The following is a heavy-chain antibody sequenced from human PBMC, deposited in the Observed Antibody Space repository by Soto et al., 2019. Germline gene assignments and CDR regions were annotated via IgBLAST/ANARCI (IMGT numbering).Heavy chain of an antibody. CDR3: ARDRCISTTCYHYFDY. Sequence: GGSLRLSWAASGCTFSDYSMSLVRQAQGKGLEWVSSISNNYPYIYYADSVKGRFTISRDNAKNSLVLQMNSLRAEDTAVYYCARDRCISTTCYHYFDYWGQGTLVTVSS. CDR2: ISNNYPYI. D-gene: IGHD2-2*01. CDR1: GCTFSDYS. J-gene: IGHJ4*02. V-gene: IGHV3-21*01.